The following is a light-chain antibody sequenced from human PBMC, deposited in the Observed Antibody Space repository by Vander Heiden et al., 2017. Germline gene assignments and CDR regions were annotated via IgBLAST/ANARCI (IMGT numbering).Light chain of an antibody. CDR1: QGVGSY. V-gene: IGKV1-8*01. J-gene: IGKJ5*01. CDR2: GAS. CDR3: QQYYGYPT. Sequence: AIRLTQSPSSLSAFTGDRVTITCRASQGVGSYLAWYQQKPGKAPHLLIYGASTLQSGVPSRFSGSGSGTDFTLTISYLQSEDFATYYCQQYYGYPTFGQGTRLEIK.